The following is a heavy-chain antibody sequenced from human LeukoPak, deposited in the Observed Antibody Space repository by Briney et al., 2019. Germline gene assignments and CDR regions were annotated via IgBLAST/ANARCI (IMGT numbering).Heavy chain of an antibody. Sequence: ASVKVSCKASGYTFTSCYINWVRQATGQGLEWMGWMNPNSGNTGYGQSFQGRITVTRDISIGTAYMELSNLTSEDTAIYYCTRGSSGRRDNWGQGTLVTVSA. J-gene: IGHJ4*02. CDR1: GYTFTSCY. CDR3: TRGSSGRRDN. D-gene: IGHD6-19*01. CDR2: MNPNSGNT. V-gene: IGHV1-8*01.